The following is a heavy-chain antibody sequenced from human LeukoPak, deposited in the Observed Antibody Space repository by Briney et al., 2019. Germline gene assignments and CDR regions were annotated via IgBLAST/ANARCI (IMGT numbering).Heavy chain of an antibody. D-gene: IGHD3-10*01. V-gene: IGHV3-33*01. CDR2: IWYDGSNK. Sequence: GGSLRLSCAASGFTFSSYGMHWVRQAPGKGLEWVAVIWYDGSNKYYADSVKGRFTISRDNSKNTLYLQMNSLRAEDTAVYYCARDNYYGSGSPDYWGQGTLVTVSS. J-gene: IGHJ4*02. CDR3: ARDNYYGSGSPDY. CDR1: GFTFSSYG.